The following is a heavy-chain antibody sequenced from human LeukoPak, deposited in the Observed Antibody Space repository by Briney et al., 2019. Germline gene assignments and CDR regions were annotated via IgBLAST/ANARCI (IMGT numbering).Heavy chain of an antibody. CDR2: IYYSGNT. V-gene: IGHV4-59*01. D-gene: IGHD6-13*01. CDR3: ARGSYSSSWSPGWFDP. J-gene: IGHJ5*02. Sequence: SETLSLTCTVSGGSISSYYWSWIRQPPGKGLEWMGYIYYSGNTNYNPSLKSRVTISVDTSKNQFSLKLSSVTAADTAVYYCARGSYSSSWSPGWFDPWGQGTLVTVSS. CDR1: GGSISSYY.